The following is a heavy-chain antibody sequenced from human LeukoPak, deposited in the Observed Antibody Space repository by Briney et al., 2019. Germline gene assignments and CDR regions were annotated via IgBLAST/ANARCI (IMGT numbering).Heavy chain of an antibody. V-gene: IGHV3-30*02. J-gene: IGHJ5*02. Sequence: GGSLRLSCAASGFTFSNYGVHWVRQAPGKGLEWVAFIQFDGSDIFYADSVKGRFTISRDNSKNTLYLQMNSLRAEDTAVYYCAREISTNYYGSGSLNWFDPWGQGTLVTVSS. D-gene: IGHD3-10*01. CDR1: GFTFSNYG. CDR2: IQFDGSDI. CDR3: AREISTNYYGSGSLNWFDP.